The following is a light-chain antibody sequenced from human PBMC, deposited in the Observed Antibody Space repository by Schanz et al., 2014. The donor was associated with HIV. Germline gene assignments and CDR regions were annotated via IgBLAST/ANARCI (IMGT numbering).Light chain of an antibody. V-gene: IGKV3-15*01. CDR3: QQYNNWPRT. J-gene: IGKJ1*01. Sequence: EIVLTQSPGTLSLSPGERATLSCRASQSVSSSYLAWYQQKSGQAPRLLTYGVSTRATGIPARFSGSGSGTEFTLTISSLQSEDFAVYYCQQYNNWPRTFGQGTKVEIK. CDR2: GVS. CDR1: QSVSSS.